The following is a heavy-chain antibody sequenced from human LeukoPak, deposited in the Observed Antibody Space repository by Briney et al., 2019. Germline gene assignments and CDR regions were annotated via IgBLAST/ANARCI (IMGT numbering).Heavy chain of an antibody. V-gene: IGHV3-23*01. CDR3: ARRAGAYSHPYDY. J-gene: IGHJ4*02. Sequence: PGGSLRLSCAASGFTFSSYAMSWVRQAPGEGLEWVSGISFSGGTTYYADSVKGRFTISRDNSKNTLYLQMNSLRAEDTAVYYCARRAGAYSHPYDYWGQGTLVTVSS. CDR2: ISFSGGTT. CDR1: GFTFSSYA. D-gene: IGHD4/OR15-4a*01.